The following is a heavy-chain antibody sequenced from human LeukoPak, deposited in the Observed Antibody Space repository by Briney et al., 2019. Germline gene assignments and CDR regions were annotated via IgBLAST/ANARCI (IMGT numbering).Heavy chain of an antibody. V-gene: IGHV1-69-2*01. D-gene: IGHD2-21*01. CDR1: GYTFTDYY. J-gene: IGHJ4*02. CDR2: VDPEDGET. Sequence: PGATVKISCKASGYTFTDYYMHWVQQAPGKGLEWMGRVDPEDGETIYAEKFQGRVTITADTSTDTAYMELSSLRSEDTAVYYCATVKENCGGDCYIGWGQGTLVTVSS. CDR3: ATVKENCGGDCYIG.